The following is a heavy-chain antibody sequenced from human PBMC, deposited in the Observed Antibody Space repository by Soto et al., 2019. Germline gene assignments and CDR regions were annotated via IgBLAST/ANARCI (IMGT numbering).Heavy chain of an antibody. CDR2: INDGNSDT. V-gene: IGHV1-3*05. J-gene: IGHJ4*02. CDR1: GYTFTTYA. Sequence: QVQLVQSGAEEKKPGASVKVSCKASGYTFTTYAMHWGRQAPGQRREWMGWINDGNSDTKYSQKFQGRVTITSDTSASTAYMERSGLRSEDTAVYYCARDFSVVVVPPGYWGQGTLVTVSS. D-gene: IGHD2-2*01. CDR3: ARDFSVVVVPPGY.